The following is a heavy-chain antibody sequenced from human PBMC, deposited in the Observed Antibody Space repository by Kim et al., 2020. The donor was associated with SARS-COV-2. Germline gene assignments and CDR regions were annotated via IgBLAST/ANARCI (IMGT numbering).Heavy chain of an antibody. J-gene: IGHJ3*02. CDR3: ARHGTAMVRGEGGAFDI. D-gene: IGHD3-10*01. CDR1: GGSISSYY. Sequence: SETLSLTCSVSGGSISSYYWSWIRQPPGKGLEWIGYIYYSGSTNYNPSLKSRVTISVDTSKKQFSLKLSSVTAADTAVYYCARHGTAMVRGEGGAFDIWGQGTMVTVSS. CDR2: IYYSGST. V-gene: IGHV4-59*08.